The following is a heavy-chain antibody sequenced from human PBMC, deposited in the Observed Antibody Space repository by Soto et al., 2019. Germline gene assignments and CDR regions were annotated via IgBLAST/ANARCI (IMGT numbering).Heavy chain of an antibody. CDR2: SYHSGTT. Sequence: SETLFLTCAVSGGSISSGGYSWSWIRQPPGKGLEWIGSSYHSGTTYYNPSLKSRVTISVDRSKNQFSLKVSSVTAADTAVFYCARTSYDILTGRLDAFDIWGQGTMVTVSS. D-gene: IGHD3-9*01. CDR1: GGSISSGGYS. V-gene: IGHV4-30-2*01. J-gene: IGHJ3*02. CDR3: ARTSYDILTGRLDAFDI.